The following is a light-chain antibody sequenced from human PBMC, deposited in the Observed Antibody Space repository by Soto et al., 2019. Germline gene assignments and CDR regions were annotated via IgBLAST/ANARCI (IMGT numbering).Light chain of an antibody. V-gene: IGKV1-12*01. CDR3: QQTDSFPRT. Sequence: DIQMTQSPSTLSGSVGDRVTIPCRASQTISSWIAWYQQKPGKAPKLLIYAASSLQTGVPSRFSGSRSGTDFALTISSLQRDDFATYYCQQTDSFPRTFGQGTKV. CDR2: AAS. CDR1: QTISSW. J-gene: IGKJ1*01.